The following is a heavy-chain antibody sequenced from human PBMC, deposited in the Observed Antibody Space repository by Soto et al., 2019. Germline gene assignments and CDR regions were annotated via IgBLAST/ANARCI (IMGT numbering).Heavy chain of an antibody. CDR1: GFTFSSYA. CDR2: ISYDGSNK. V-gene: IGHV3-30-3*01. D-gene: IGHD3-22*01. Sequence: GGSLRLSCAASGFTFSSYAMHWVRQAPGKGLEWVAVISYDGSNKYYADSVKGRFTISRDNSKNTLYLQMNSLRAEDTAVYYCARDSNKITMIVVVITNPDYWGQGTLVTVSS. CDR3: ARDSNKITMIVVVITNPDY. J-gene: IGHJ4*02.